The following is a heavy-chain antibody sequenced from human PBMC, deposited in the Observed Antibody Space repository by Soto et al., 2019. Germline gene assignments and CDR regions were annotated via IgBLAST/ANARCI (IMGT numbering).Heavy chain of an antibody. CDR2: ISSSSSYI. J-gene: IGHJ4*02. D-gene: IGHD3-3*01. CDR1: GFTFSSYS. Sequence: EVQLVESGGGLVKPGGSLRLSCAASGFTFSSYSMNWVCQAPGKGLEWVSSISSSSSYIYYADSVKGRFTISRDNAKNSLYLQMNSLRAEDTAVYYCARVKERFLEWLLIDYWGQGTLVTVSS. CDR3: ARVKERFLEWLLIDY. V-gene: IGHV3-21*01.